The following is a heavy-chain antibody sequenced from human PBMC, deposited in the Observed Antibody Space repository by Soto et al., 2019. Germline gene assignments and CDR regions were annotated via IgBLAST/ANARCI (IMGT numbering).Heavy chain of an antibody. J-gene: IGHJ4*02. CDR2: SSNSGTYT. Sequence: PGGSLRLSCEASEFRFSDYYMSWIRQAPGKGLEWLSYSSNSGTYTRYADSVKGRFSISRDNAKNSLYLQINSLRGEDTAIYYCARSGDDYNVLDFWGKGTPVTVSS. CDR1: EFRFSDYY. V-gene: IGHV3-11*06. D-gene: IGHD3-10*02. CDR3: ARSGDDYNVLDF.